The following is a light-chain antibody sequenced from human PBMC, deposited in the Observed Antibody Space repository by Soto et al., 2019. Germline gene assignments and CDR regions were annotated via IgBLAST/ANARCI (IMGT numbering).Light chain of an antibody. CDR1: NIGRKT. Sequence: SYELTQAPSMSLDPGQTARMTCRGDNIGRKTVHWYQQKPGQAPVLVMYNDNERPSGIPERFSGSNTGSTATLTISGVEAADEADYHCQVWDGRNDRIFGGGTKLTVL. J-gene: IGLJ2*01. CDR2: NDN. V-gene: IGLV3-21*04. CDR3: QVWDGRNDRI.